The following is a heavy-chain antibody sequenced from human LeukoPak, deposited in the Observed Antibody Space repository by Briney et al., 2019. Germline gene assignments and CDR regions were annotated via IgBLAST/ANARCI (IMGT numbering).Heavy chain of an antibody. CDR2: ISWNSGSI. Sequence: GGSLRLSCTVSGFTFGDYAMHWVRQAPGKGLEWVSGISWNSGSIGYADSVKGRFTISRDNAKNSLYLQMNSLRAEDTALYYCAKDKTAWLFRAHFDYWGQGTLVTVSS. CDR1: GFTFGDYA. J-gene: IGHJ4*02. V-gene: IGHV3-9*01. CDR3: AKDKTAWLFRAHFDY. D-gene: IGHD3-22*01.